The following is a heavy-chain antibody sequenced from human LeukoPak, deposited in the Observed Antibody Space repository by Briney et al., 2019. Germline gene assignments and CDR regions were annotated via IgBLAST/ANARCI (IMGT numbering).Heavy chain of an antibody. D-gene: IGHD1-1*01. CDR1: GGSFSGYY. V-gene: IGHV4-34*01. CDR3: ARDSGQGVDY. Sequence: SETLSLTCAVYGGSFSGYYWSWIRQPPGKGLEWIGEINHSGSTNYNPSLKSRVTISVDTSKNQFSLKLSSVTAADTAVYYCARDSGQGVDYWGQGTLVTVSS. CDR2: INHSGST. J-gene: IGHJ4*02.